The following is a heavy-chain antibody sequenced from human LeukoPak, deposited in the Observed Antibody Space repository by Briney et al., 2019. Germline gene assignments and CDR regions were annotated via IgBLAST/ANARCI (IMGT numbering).Heavy chain of an antibody. J-gene: IGHJ6*02. CDR2: IYYSGST. V-gene: IGHV4-30-4*01. CDR3: ARDGNLDYTGMDV. D-gene: IGHD1-14*01. CDR1: GGSISSGDYY. Sequence: SQTLSLTCTVSGGSISSGDYYWSWIRQPPGKGLEWIGYIYYSGSTYYNPSLKSRVTISVDTSKNQFSLKLSSVTAADTAAYYCARDGNLDYTGMDVWGQGTTVTVSS.